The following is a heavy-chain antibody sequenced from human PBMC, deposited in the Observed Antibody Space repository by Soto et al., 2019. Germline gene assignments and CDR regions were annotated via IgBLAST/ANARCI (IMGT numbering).Heavy chain of an antibody. V-gene: IGHV1-18*01. Sequence: QVQLVQSGGEVKKPGASVKVSCKASGYSFISYGISWVRQAPGQGLEWMGWISGYTGNTNYAQNFQGRVTMTTDTSTSTAYMDLRSLTSDDTAVYYCARHDFFDYWGQGTLVTVSS. CDR1: GYSFISYG. CDR3: ARHDFFDY. J-gene: IGHJ4*02. CDR2: ISGYTGNT.